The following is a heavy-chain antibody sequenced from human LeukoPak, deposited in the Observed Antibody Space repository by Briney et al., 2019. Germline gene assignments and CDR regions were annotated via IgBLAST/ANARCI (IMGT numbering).Heavy chain of an antibody. CDR1: GGSFSGYY. V-gene: IGHV4-34*01. Sequence: KTSETLSLTCAVYGGSFSGYYWSWIRQPPGKGLEWIGEINHSGSTNYNPSLKSRVTISVDTSKNQFSLKLSSVTAADTAVYYCARLTIAAAGTRFLRYWGQGTLVTVSS. J-gene: IGHJ4*02. D-gene: IGHD6-13*01. CDR2: INHSGST. CDR3: ARLTIAAAGTRFLRY.